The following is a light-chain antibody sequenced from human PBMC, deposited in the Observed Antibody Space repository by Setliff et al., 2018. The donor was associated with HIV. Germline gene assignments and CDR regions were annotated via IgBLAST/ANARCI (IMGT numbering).Light chain of an antibody. CDR1: QSLNGNY. CDR3: HQYITSPTT. J-gene: IGKJ1*01. V-gene: IGKV3-20*01. CDR2: GVS. Sequence: ETVLTQSPGTLSLSPGERATLSCRASQSLNGNYLAWYQRKPGQAPRLLIYGVSTRAAGIPDRFSGSGSGTDFTLTISRVEPEDFAVYYCHQYITSPTTFGQGTKVDIK.